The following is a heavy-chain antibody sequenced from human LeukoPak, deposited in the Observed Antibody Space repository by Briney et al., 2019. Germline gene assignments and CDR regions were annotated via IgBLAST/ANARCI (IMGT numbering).Heavy chain of an antibody. CDR1: GFTFSSYS. CDR2: ISSSSSYI. Sequence: GGSLRLSCAASGFTFSSYSMNWVRQAPGKGLEWVSSISSSSSYIYYADSVKGRFTISRDNAKNSLYLQMNSLRAEDTALYYCAKDIDYGGKANYFDYWGQGTLVTVSS. D-gene: IGHD4-23*01. V-gene: IGHV3-21*04. CDR3: AKDIDYGGKANYFDY. J-gene: IGHJ4*02.